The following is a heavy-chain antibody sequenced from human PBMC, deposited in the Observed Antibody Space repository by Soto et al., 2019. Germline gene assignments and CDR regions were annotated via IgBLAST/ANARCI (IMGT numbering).Heavy chain of an antibody. Sequence: GGSLRLSCAASGFTFSSYGMHWVRQAPGKGLEWVAVISYDGSNKYYADSVKGRFTISRDNSKNTLYLQMNSLRAEDTAVYYCAKDKQGRLMNTLDYWGQGTLVTVSS. V-gene: IGHV3-30*18. D-gene: IGHD2-21*01. CDR3: AKDKQGRLMNTLDY. CDR1: GFTFSSYG. CDR2: ISYDGSNK. J-gene: IGHJ4*02.